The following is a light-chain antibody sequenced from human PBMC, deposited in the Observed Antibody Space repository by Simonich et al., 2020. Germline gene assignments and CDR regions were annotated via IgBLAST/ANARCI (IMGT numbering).Light chain of an antibody. CDR3: GTWDSSLSAWV. Sequence: QSVLTQPPSVSAAPGQKVTISCSGSSSNIGNHYVSWYQQLPGTAPKLLISDNNKRPSGIPDRFSGSTSGTSATLGITGLQTGDEADYYCGTWDSSLSAWVFGGGTKLTVL. CDR1: SSNIGNHY. J-gene: IGLJ3*02. V-gene: IGLV1-51*01. CDR2: DNN.